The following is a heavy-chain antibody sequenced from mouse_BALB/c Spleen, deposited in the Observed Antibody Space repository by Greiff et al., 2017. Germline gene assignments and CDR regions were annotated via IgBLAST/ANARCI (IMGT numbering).Heavy chain of an antibody. CDR2: IYPGDGDT. D-gene: IGHD1-1*01. Sequence: VKLMESGAELARPGASVKLSCKASGYTFTSYWMQWVKQRPGQGLEWIGAIYPGDGDTRYTQKFKGKATLTADKSSSTAYMQLSSLASEDSAVYYCARNYYDAMDYWGQGTSVTVSS. CDR1: GYTFTSYW. CDR3: ARNYYDAMDY. V-gene: IGHV1-87*01. J-gene: IGHJ4*01.